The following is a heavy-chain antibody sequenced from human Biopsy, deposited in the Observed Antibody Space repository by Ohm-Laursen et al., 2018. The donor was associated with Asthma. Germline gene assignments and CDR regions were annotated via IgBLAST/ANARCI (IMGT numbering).Heavy chain of an antibody. Sequence: SSVKVSCKASGDSFSNYAISWVRQAPGQGLEWMGGLIPVLGTPDHAQMFEGRVTITADESTNTAYMELSSLSSEDTAVYYCARGDSSGWSHYYFDYWGQGTLVTVSS. CDR3: ARGDSSGWSHYYFDY. J-gene: IGHJ4*02. V-gene: IGHV1-69*01. D-gene: IGHD6-19*01. CDR1: GDSFSNYA. CDR2: LIPVLGTP.